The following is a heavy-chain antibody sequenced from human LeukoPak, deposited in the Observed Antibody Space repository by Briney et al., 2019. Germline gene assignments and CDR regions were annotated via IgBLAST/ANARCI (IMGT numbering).Heavy chain of an antibody. V-gene: IGHV3-7*01. Sequence: GGSLRLSCAASGFTFSSYWMSWVRQAPGKGLEWVANIKQDGSEKYYVDSVKGRFTISRDNAKNSLYLQMNSLRAEDTAVYYCARASLTSYTVVVEAAIDSWGQGTLVTVSS. J-gene: IGHJ4*02. CDR1: GFTFSSYW. CDR2: IKQDGSEK. CDR3: ARASLTSYTVVVEAAIDS. D-gene: IGHD2-15*01.